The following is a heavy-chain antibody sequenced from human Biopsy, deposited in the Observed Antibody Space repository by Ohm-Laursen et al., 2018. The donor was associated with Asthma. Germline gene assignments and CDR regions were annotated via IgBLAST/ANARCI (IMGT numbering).Heavy chain of an antibody. D-gene: IGHD3-3*01. Sequence: TLSLTCTVSYGSITSGGYYWTWIRQHPGKGLEWIGFIYYSGSNYYNPTLKSRVSISIVTSKNQFSLKLSSVTAADTAVYYCARGIGLSGYDFWSGYSARPNWFDPWGQGTLVTVSS. CDR1: YGSITSGGYY. CDR2: IYYSGSN. J-gene: IGHJ5*02. V-gene: IGHV4-31*03. CDR3: ARGIGLSGYDFWSGYSARPNWFDP.